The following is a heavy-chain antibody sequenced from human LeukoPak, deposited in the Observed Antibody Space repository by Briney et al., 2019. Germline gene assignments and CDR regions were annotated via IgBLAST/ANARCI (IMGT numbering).Heavy chain of an antibody. V-gene: IGHV4-34*01. Sequence: PSETLSLTCAVSGGSFSGYYWTWIRQPPGKGLEWIGEINHSGSANYNPSLKSRVTISVDTSKNQFSLKLSSVTAADTAVYYCARGVTRGGNWFDPWGQGTLVTVSS. J-gene: IGHJ5*02. D-gene: IGHD4-4*01. CDR2: INHSGSA. CDR1: GGSFSGYY. CDR3: ARGVTRGGNWFDP.